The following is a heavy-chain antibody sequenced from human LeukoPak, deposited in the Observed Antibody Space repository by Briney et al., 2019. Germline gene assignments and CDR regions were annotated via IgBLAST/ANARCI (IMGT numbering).Heavy chain of an antibody. Sequence: ASVKVSCKVSGDTLTELSMHWVRQAPGKGLEWMGGFDLEHGEMIYAQKLQGRVTMTEDRSTDTAYMELSSLRSEDTAVYYCATGGPWDLLKYWGQGTLVTVSS. V-gene: IGHV1-24*01. J-gene: IGHJ4*02. CDR3: ATGGPWDLLKY. CDR2: FDLEHGEM. D-gene: IGHD3-9*01. CDR1: GDTLTELS.